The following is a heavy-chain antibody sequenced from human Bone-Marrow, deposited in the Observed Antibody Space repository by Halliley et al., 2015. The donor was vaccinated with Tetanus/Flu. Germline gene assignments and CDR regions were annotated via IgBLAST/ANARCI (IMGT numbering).Heavy chain of an antibody. CDR3: ARGTNWNDGTTPFTSFFDY. V-gene: IGHV4-59*09. J-gene: IGHJ4*02. Sequence: YSGTLDHNPSLKSRVAISVDTSKNQFSLKLRSVTAADTALYYCARGTNWNDGTTPFTSFFDYWGQGSQVTVSS. D-gene: IGHD1-20*01. CDR2: YSGTL.